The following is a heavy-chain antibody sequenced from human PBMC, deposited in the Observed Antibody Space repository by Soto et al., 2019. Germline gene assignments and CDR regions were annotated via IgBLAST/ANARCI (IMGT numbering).Heavy chain of an antibody. CDR3: GGVRIYGDSAPLDP. CDR1: GGSISSDY. CDR2: IYYSGGT. J-gene: IGHJ5*02. D-gene: IGHD4-17*01. V-gene: IGHV4-59*01. Sequence: SETLSLTCTVSGGSISSDYWSWIRQPPGKGLEWIGYIYYSGGTNYNPSLKSRVTISVDTSKNQFSLKLSSVTAADTAVYYCGGVRIYGDSAPLDPGAQETLVTVSS.